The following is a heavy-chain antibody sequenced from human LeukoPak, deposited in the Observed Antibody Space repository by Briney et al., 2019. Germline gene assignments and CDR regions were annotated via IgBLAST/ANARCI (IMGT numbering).Heavy chain of an antibody. CDR1: GFSYSDFY. CDR3: ARAAHQQAALDF. V-gene: IGHV3-11*06. D-gene: IGHD2-2*01. CDR2: ISSTRGYT. Sequence: KPGGSLRLSCAASGFSYSDFYMNWVRQAPGKGLEWVSYISSTRGYTNYADSVKGRFTISRDNAKNSLYLQMDSLRVEDTAVYYCARAAHQQAALDFWGQGALVTVSS. J-gene: IGHJ4*02.